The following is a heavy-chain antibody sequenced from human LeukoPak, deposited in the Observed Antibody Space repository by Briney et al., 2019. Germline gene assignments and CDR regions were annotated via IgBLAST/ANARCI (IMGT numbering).Heavy chain of an antibody. CDR3: AREEGGGTTGNYFDY. D-gene: IGHD1-26*01. J-gene: IGHJ4*01. Sequence: PGGSLRLSCAASGFTFSSYTMNWVRQAPGKGLEWVSSISSSGTYIYFPDSMKGRFTISRDNAQNSLYLQLNSVRAEDTAVHYCAREEGGGTTGNYFDYWGHGTLVTVSS. CDR2: ISSSGTYI. V-gene: IGHV3-21*01. CDR1: GFTFSSYT.